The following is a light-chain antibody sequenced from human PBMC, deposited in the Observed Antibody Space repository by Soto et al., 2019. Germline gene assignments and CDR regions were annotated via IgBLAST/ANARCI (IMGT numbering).Light chain of an antibody. V-gene: IGKV1-5*01. CDR2: DAS. CDR3: QQYNSYPYA. Sequence: DIQMTQSPFTLSASVGDRVTITCRASQTISSWLAWYQQKPGKAPELLIYDASTLHSGVPSRFSGSESGTEFTLTINSLQPDDFATYYRQQYNSYPYAFGQGTKLEIK. J-gene: IGKJ2*01. CDR1: QTISSW.